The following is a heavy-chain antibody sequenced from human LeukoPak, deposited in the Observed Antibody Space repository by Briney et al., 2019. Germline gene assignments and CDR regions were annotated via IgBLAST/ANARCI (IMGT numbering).Heavy chain of an antibody. CDR3: ARDRSGYIDY. D-gene: IGHD3-22*01. V-gene: IGHV1-46*01. Sequence: ASVKVSCKASGYTFTSYYMHWVRQAPGQGLEWMGIINPSGGSTSYAQKFQGRVTMTRDMSTSTVYTELSSLRSEDTAVYYCARDRSGYIDYWGQGTLVTVSS. CDR1: GYTFTSYY. CDR2: INPSGGST. J-gene: IGHJ4*02.